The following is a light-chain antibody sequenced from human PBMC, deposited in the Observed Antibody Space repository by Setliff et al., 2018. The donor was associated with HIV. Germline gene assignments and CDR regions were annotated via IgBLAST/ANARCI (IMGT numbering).Light chain of an antibody. CDR2: EVS. CDR1: SSDIGHYNR. Sequence: QSALTQPPSVSGSPGQSVTIYCTGTSSDIGHYNRVSWYQQPPGTAPKLMIFEVSNRPSGVPDRFSGSKTGNTASLTISGLQDEDEADYYCSSYTRRSTFVFGTGTKVTVL. J-gene: IGLJ1*01. CDR3: SSYTRRSTFV. V-gene: IGLV2-18*02.